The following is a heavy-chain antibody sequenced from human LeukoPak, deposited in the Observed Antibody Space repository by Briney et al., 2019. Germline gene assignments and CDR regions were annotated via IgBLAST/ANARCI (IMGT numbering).Heavy chain of an antibody. Sequence: GGSLRLSCAASGFTFSNYAMSWVRQAPGKGLEWVSAISGSDAGTYYADSVEGRFTISRDSSKNTVYLHMNSLRAEDTAVYYCAKCPVEGFYYGSATYAYYFDYWSRGTLVTVSS. J-gene: IGHJ4*02. CDR2: ISGSDAGT. CDR1: GFTFSNYA. CDR3: AKCPVEGFYYGSATYAYYFDY. V-gene: IGHV3-23*01. D-gene: IGHD3-10*01.